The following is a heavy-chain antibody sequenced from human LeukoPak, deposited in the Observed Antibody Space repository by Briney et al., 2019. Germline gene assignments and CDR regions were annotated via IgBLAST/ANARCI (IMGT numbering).Heavy chain of an antibody. CDR1: GYTSTGSA. J-gene: IGHJ6*04. D-gene: IGHD3-10*01. Sequence: GASVWGSCAASGYTSTGSAMRSVGEAPGQRVEWMGWVNAGNVNTKSSQKYQCRVTINRDTSASTAYMELSSLRSKDTAVYYCARDRQYYYGSGSYYNYYYGMDVWGKGTTVTVSS. V-gene: IGHV1-3*01. CDR3: ARDRQYYYGSGSYYNYYYGMDV. CDR2: VNAGNVNT.